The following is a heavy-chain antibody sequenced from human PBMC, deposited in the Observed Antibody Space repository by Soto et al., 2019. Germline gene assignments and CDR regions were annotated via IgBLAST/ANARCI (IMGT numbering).Heavy chain of an antibody. CDR2: ISGSGGST. V-gene: IGHV3-23*01. CDR1: GFTFSSYA. J-gene: IGHJ4*02. D-gene: IGHD1-26*01. CDR3: AVPYSGSYFKFDY. Sequence: GGSLRLSCAASGFTFSSYAMSWVRQAPGKGLEWVSAISGSGGSTYYADSVKGRFTISRDNSKNTLYLQMNSLRAEDTAVYYCAVPYSGSYFKFDYWGQGTLVNVSS.